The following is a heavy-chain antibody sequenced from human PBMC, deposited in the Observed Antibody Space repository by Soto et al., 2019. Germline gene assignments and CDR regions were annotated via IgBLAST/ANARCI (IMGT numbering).Heavy chain of an antibody. Sequence: SETLSLTCTVSGGSISSYYLSWIRQPPGKGLEWIGYIYYSGSTNYNPSLKSRVTISVDTSKNQFSLKLSSVTAADTAVYYCARHAPTVTKEYYFDYWGQGTLVTVSS. V-gene: IGHV4-59*08. CDR3: ARHAPTVTKEYYFDY. J-gene: IGHJ4*02. CDR1: GGSISSYY. D-gene: IGHD4-17*01. CDR2: IYYSGST.